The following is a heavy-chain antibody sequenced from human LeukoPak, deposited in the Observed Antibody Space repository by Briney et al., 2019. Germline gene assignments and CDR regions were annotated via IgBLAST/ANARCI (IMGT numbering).Heavy chain of an antibody. CDR3: ARDQEMATKIPPALDY. V-gene: IGHV3-21*01. CDR2: IGSSGYYI. CDR1: GFTFYNYT. Sequence: GGSLRLSCAASGFTFYNYTMNWVRQAPGKGLEWVSSIGSSGYYIYYADSVKGRFTISRDNAKNSLYLQMNSLRAEDTAVYYCARDQEMATKIPPALDYWGQGTLVTVSS. D-gene: IGHD5-24*01. J-gene: IGHJ4*02.